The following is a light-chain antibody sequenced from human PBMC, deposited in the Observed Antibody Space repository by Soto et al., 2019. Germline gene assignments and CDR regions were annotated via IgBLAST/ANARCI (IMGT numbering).Light chain of an antibody. CDR2: EVS. CDR3: SSYTNSDTWV. V-gene: IGLV2-14*01. J-gene: IGLJ3*02. CDR1: SSDIGGYNY. Sequence: QSALTQPASVSGSPGQSITISCTGSSSDIGGYNYVSWYQQYPGKAPKLMIYEVSNRPSGISNRFSASKSGNTASLTISGLQAEDESDYYCSSYTNSDTWVFGGGTKSPS.